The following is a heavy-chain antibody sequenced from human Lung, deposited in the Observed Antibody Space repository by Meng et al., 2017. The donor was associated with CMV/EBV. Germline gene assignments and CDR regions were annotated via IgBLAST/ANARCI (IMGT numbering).Heavy chain of an antibody. Sequence: SVKVSXXVSGYTLTELSMHWVRQAPGKGLEWMGGFDPEDGETIYAQKFQGRVTMTEDTSTDTAYMELSSLRSEDTAGYYCATDGRGYSYGKYYYYYGMDVWGQGTTVPFSS. CDR3: ATDGRGYSYGKYYYYYGMDV. V-gene: IGHV1-24*01. J-gene: IGHJ6*02. D-gene: IGHD5-18*01. CDR2: FDPEDGET. CDR1: GYTLTELS.